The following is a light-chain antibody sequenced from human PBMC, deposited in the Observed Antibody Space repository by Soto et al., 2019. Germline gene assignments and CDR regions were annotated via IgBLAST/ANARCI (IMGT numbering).Light chain of an antibody. J-gene: IGLJ1*01. Sequence: SSELTQPPSVSVSPGQTARITCSGDALPKQYACWYQQKPGQAPVLVMYKDTERHLGIPERFSGSSSGTTVTLTISGVQAEDEADYYCQSADSSGTYVFGSGTKVTVL. CDR3: QSADSSGTYV. CDR2: KDT. CDR1: ALPKQY. V-gene: IGLV3-25*03.